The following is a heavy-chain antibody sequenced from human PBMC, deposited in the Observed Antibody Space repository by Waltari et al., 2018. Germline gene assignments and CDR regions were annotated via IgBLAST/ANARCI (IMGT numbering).Heavy chain of an antibody. CDR1: GFTFSSYA. CDR2: ISYDGSNK. Sequence: QVQLVESGGGVVQPGRSLRLSCAASGFTFSSYAMHWFRQAPGKGLEWVAVISYDGSNKYYADSVKGRFTISRDNSKNTLYLQMNSLRAEDTAVYYCARDDAYTRGHAFDIWGQGTMVTVSS. J-gene: IGHJ3*02. D-gene: IGHD2-2*01. V-gene: IGHV3-30*01. CDR3: ARDDAYTRGHAFDI.